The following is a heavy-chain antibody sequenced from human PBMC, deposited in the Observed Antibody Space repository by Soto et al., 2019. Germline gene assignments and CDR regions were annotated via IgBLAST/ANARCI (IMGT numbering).Heavy chain of an antibody. J-gene: IGHJ3*02. Sequence: SLSGAASGFTCSSYAMSRVRQAPGKGRERVSAISGSRRSTYYADSVKGRVNIYMGNSKTKVYLVKNCLRDEDTAVYYRAKAPDAFDIWGQGTMVTVSS. V-gene: IGHV3-23*01. CDR2: ISGSRRST. CDR1: GFTCSSYA. CDR3: AKAPDAFDI.